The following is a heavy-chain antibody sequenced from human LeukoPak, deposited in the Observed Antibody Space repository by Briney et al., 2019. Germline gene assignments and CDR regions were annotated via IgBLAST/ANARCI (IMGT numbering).Heavy chain of an antibody. D-gene: IGHD5-18*01. V-gene: IGHV1-2*02. CDR2: INPNSGGT. CDR1: GYTFTGYY. Sequence: GASVKVSCKASGYTFTGYYMHWVRQAPGQGLEWMGWINPNSGGTNYAQKFQGRVTMTRDTSISTAYMELSSLRSEDTAVYYCATDSHTAMVNYYGMDVWGQGTTVTVSS. J-gene: IGHJ6*02. CDR3: ATDSHTAMVNYYGMDV.